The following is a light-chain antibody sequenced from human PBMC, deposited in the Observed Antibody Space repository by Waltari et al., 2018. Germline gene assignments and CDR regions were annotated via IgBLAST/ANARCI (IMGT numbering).Light chain of an antibody. CDR1: SSAIAGYNY. V-gene: IGLV2-14*03. J-gene: IGLJ2*01. Sequence: QSALTQPASVSGSPGQSITISCTGTSSAIAGYNYVSWYQQVPGKAPKLIIYDVSNRPSGVSSRFSGSKSGNTASLTISGLQAEDEANYYCSSYIDSSTLELFGGGTSLTVL. CDR2: DVS. CDR3: SSYIDSSTLEL.